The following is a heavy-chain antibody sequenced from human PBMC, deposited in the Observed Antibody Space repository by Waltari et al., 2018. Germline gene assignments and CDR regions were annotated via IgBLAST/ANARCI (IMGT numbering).Heavy chain of an antibody. V-gene: IGHV1-2*02. CDR2: INHKSGDT. CDR3: ARGCDISARPLEI. D-gene: IGHD6-6*01. CDR1: GSTFADHF. J-gene: IGHJ4*02. Sequence: QVQLVQSGAEVKKPVASVKVSCKASGSTFADHFLHWVRQAPGQGREWMARINHKSGDTKAAEKFLGRVTISSDTSTTTAYMELSRLTPDDAAVYYCARGCDISARPLEIWGQGTLVTVSS.